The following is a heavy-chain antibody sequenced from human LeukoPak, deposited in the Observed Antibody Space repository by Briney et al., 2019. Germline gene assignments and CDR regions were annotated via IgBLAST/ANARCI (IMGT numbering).Heavy chain of an antibody. CDR3: AREFYGIAAAGSLNYYYMDV. CDR2: IYSGGST. CDR1: GFTFSSNY. D-gene: IGHD6-13*01. V-gene: IGHV3-66*01. J-gene: IGHJ6*03. Sequence: GGSLTLSCAASGFTFSSNYMSWLRQAPGKGLEWVSVIYSGGSTYYADSVKGRFTISRDNSKNTLYLQMNNLRAEDTAVYYCAREFYGIAAAGSLNYYYMDVWGKGTTVTISS.